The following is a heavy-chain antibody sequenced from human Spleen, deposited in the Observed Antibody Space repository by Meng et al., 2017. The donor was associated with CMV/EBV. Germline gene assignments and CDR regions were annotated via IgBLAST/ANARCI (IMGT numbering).Heavy chain of an antibody. CDR2: ISSSSSYI. J-gene: IGHJ6*02. V-gene: IGHV3-21*01. Sequence: GESLKISCAASGFTFSSYSMNWVRQAPGKGLEWVSSISSSSSYIYYADSVKGRFTISRDNAKKTLYLQMKSLRAEDTAVYYCARGPYYYDSSAYPTHYYYGLDVWGQGTTVTVSS. D-gene: IGHD3-22*01. CDR3: ARGPYYYDSSAYPTHYYYGLDV. CDR1: GFTFSSYS.